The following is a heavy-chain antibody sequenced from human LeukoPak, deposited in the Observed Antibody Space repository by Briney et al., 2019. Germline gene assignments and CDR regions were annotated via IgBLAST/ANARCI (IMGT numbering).Heavy chain of an antibody. CDR3: ARLYLGYCSSTSCYPGGYYGMDV. CDR2: IIPIFGTA. CDR1: GGTCSSYA. J-gene: IGHJ6*04. D-gene: IGHD2-2*01. Sequence: SVKFSCKASGGTCSSYAISWVRQAPGQGLEWMGGIIPIFGTANYAQKFQGRVTITADESTSTAYMELSSLRSEDTAVYYCARLYLGYCSSTSCYPGGYYGMDVWGKGTTVTVSS. V-gene: IGHV1-69*13.